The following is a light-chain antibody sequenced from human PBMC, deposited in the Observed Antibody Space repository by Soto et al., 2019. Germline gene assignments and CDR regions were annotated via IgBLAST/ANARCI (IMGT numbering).Light chain of an antibody. CDR1: QSVSSY. CDR3: QQLNSYLTWT. Sequence: EIVLTQSPATLSLSPGERATLSCRASQSVSSYLAWYQQKPGQAPRLLIYAASTLQSGVPSRFSGSGSGTEFTLTISSLQPEDFATYYCQQLNSYLTWTFGQGTKV. CDR2: AAS. V-gene: IGKV3-11*01. J-gene: IGKJ1*01.